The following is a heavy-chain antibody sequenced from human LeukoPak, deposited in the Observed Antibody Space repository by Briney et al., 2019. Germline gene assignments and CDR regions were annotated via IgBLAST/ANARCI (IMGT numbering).Heavy chain of an antibody. V-gene: IGHV3-21*01. Sequence: GGSLRLSCAASGFTFSSYTMNWVRQAPGKGLEWVSSISSRSNFIYYADSLKGRFTISRDNAKNLLYLQMNSLRAEDTAVYYCARGRFSYFDYWGQGTLVTVSS. CDR3: ARGRFSYFDY. CDR2: ISSRSNFI. CDR1: GFTFSSYT. D-gene: IGHD3-3*01. J-gene: IGHJ4*02.